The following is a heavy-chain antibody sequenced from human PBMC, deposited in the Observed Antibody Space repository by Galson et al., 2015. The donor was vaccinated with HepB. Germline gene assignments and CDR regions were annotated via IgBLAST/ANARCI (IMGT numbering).Heavy chain of an antibody. CDR2: IKSKTDGGTT. CDR1: GFTFNNAW. D-gene: IGHD5-24*01. V-gene: IGHV3-15*07. J-gene: IGHJ2*01. CDR3: TTDPEMARGSYWYFDL. Sequence: SLRLSCAASGFTFNNAWMNWVRQAPGKGLEWVGRIKSKTDGGTTDYATPVKGRFTISRDDSKNTLYLQMNSLKTEDTAVYYCTTDPEMARGSYWYFDLWGRGTLVSVSS.